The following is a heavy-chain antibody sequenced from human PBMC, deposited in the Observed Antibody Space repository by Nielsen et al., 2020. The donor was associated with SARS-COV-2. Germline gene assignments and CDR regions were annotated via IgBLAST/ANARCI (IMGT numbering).Heavy chain of an antibody. CDR3: ARLQSSTGGGMDV. CDR2: ISHGDSDT. V-gene: IGHV5-51*01. CDR1: GYSFTNYW. D-gene: IGHD6-13*01. Sequence: GESLKISCKASGYSFTNYWIGWVRQMPGKGLEWMGVISHGDSDTRYSPAFQGQVTISADQSITTAYLQWSSLKASDSAMYYCARLQSSTGGGMDVWGQGTAVTVSS. J-gene: IGHJ6*02.